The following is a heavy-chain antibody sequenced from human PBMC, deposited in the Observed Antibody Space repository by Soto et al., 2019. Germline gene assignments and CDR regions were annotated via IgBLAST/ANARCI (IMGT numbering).Heavy chain of an antibody. CDR1: GYSFAGYW. CDR2: IDPSDSQT. V-gene: IGHV5-10-1*01. Sequence: GETLKISCKGSGYSFAGYWITWVRQKPGKGLEWMGRIDPSDSQTYYSPSFRGHVTISVTKSITTVFLQWSSLRASDTAMYYCARQIYDSDTGPNFQYYFDSWGQGTPVTVSS. CDR3: ARQIYDSDTGPNFQYYFDS. D-gene: IGHD3-22*01. J-gene: IGHJ4*02.